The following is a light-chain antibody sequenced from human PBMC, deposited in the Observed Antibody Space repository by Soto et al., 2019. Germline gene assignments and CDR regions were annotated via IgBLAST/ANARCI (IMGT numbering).Light chain of an antibody. J-gene: IGKJ2*01. Sequence: ENVLTQSPGTLSSSPGERATLSCRASQSVRNNYLAWYQKKPGQAPRLLIIGASIRATGIPDRFSGSGSGTDFTLTISRLEPEDFAVFYCHQYDGAPHTFGQGTKLEIK. CDR3: HQYDGAPHT. CDR2: GAS. CDR1: QSVRNNY. V-gene: IGKV3-20*01.